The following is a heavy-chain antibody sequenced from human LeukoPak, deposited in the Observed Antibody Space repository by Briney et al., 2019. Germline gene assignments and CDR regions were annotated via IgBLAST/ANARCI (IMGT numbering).Heavy chain of an antibody. Sequence: SETLSLTCTVSGGSISSYYWSWIRQPPGKGLEWIGYIYYSGSTNYNPSLKSRVTISVDTSKNQFSLKLSSVTAADTAVYYCASYDILTGGHDAFDIWGQGTMVTVSS. V-gene: IGHV4-59*01. J-gene: IGHJ3*02. D-gene: IGHD3-9*01. CDR1: GGSISSYY. CDR3: ASYDILTGGHDAFDI. CDR2: IYYSGST.